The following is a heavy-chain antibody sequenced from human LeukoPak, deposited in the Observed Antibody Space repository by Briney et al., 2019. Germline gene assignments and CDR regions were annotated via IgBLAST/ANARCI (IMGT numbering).Heavy chain of an antibody. V-gene: IGHV3-7*01. CDR1: GLTFSSAS. CDR2: INQISSIR. D-gene: IGHD6-13*01. J-gene: IGHJ4*02. Sequence: GSLRLSCVVSGLTFSSASMAWVRQAPGKGLEWVANINQISSIRYYADSVKGRFTISRDNAKDSVYLEINSLRDEDTAVYYCARVGYTHWSVDDWGQGSLVTVSS. CDR3: ARVGYTHWSVDD.